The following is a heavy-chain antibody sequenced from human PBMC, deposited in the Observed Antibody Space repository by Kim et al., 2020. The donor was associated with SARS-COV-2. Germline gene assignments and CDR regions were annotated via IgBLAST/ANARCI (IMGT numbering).Heavy chain of an antibody. CDR3: ARGSSVRRASIFLQH. V-gene: IGHV4-59*09. D-gene: IGHD6-19*01. Sequence: PHLKSRVTISVDTSKSQFTLKLSSVTAADTAVYYCARGSSVRRASIFLQHWGQGTLVTVSS. J-gene: IGHJ1*01.